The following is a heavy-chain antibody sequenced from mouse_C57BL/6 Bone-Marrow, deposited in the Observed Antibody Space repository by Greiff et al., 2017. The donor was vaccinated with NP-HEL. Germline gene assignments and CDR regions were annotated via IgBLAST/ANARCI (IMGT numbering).Heavy chain of an antibody. CDR2: INPNNGGT. CDR3: ARERQLYYGSSYWYFDV. D-gene: IGHD1-1*01. CDR1: GYTFTDYY. J-gene: IGHJ1*03. Sequence: EVQLQQSGPELVKPGASVKISCKASGYTFTDYYMNWVKQSHGKSLEWIGDINPNNGGTSYNQKFKGKATLTVDKSSSTAYMELRSLTSEDSAVYYCARERQLYYGSSYWYFDVWGTGTTVTVSS. V-gene: IGHV1-26*01.